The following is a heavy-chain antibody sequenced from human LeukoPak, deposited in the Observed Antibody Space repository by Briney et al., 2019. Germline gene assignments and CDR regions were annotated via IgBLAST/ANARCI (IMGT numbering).Heavy chain of an antibody. CDR1: GYTFTSYG. CDR3: ARDLRVAVAGIDQIYYYYGMDV. Sequence: ASVKVSCKDSGYTFTSYGISWVRQAPGQGLEWMGWISAYNGNTNYAQKLQGRVTMTTDTSTSTAYMELRSLRSDDTAVYYCARDLRVAVAGIDQIYYYYGMDVWGQGTTVTVSS. D-gene: IGHD6-19*01. J-gene: IGHJ6*02. CDR2: ISAYNGNT. V-gene: IGHV1-18*01.